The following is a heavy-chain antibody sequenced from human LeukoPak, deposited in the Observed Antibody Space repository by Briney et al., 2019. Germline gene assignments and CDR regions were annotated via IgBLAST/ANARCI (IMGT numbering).Heavy chain of an antibody. J-gene: IGHJ4*02. Sequence: GGSLRLSCAASGFTFSSYGMYWVRQSPGEGLECVSAISDTGGSTFYADSVRGRFTISRDNSKNTLYMQVNSLRVEDTAVYYCAKAGPFYLDFWGPGTLVTVSS. V-gene: IGHV3-23*01. CDR2: ISDTGGST. CDR3: AKAGPFYLDF. CDR1: GFTFSSYG.